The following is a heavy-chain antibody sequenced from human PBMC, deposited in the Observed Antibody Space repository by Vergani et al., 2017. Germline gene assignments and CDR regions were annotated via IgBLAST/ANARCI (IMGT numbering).Heavy chain of an antibody. J-gene: IGHJ6*02. CDR3: TTDPRDCGDGSCYWLRDHHYYGMDV. CDR1: GFSFRNAW. Sequence: EVQLVESGGGIVKPGGSLRLSCVASGFSFRNAWMNWVRRTPGKGLEWVGRTKSTFDRGTTDYAGAVKGRFTISRDDSKNTLFLQMNGLKTEDIGVYYCTTDPRDCGDGSCYWLRDHHYYGMDVWGQGTTVTVSS. CDR2: TKSTFDRGTT. D-gene: IGHD2-21*01. V-gene: IGHV3-15*07.